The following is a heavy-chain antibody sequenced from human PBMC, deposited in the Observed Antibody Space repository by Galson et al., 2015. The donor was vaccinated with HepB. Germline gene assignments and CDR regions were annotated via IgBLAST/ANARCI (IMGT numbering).Heavy chain of an antibody. CDR3: ARHWRQFDP. CDR1: GYTFTNFA. CDR2: INTNIGNP. V-gene: IGHV7-4-1*02. Sequence: QSGAEVKKPGESLKISCKASGYTFTNFAINWVRQVPGQGLEWMGWINTNIGNPTYAQGFTGRFVFSVDASVSTAYLQINSLKAEDTAVYYCARHWRQFDPWGQGTLVTVSS. J-gene: IGHJ5*02. D-gene: IGHD1-1*01.